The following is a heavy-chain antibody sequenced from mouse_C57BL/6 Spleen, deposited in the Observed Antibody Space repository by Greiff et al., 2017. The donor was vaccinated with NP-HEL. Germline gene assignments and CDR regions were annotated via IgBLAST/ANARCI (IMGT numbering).Heavy chain of an antibody. CDR1: GYSITSGYD. CDR2: ISYSGST. V-gene: IGHV3-1*01. J-gene: IGHJ4*01. Sequence: EVQLVESGPGMVKPSQSLSLTCTVTGYSITSGYDWHWIRHFPGNKLEWMGYISYSGSTNYNPSLKSRISITHDTSKNHFFLKLNSVTTEDTATYYCARGGAYSNYDYYAMDYWGQGTSVTVSS. CDR3: ARGGAYSNYDYYAMDY. D-gene: IGHD2-5*01.